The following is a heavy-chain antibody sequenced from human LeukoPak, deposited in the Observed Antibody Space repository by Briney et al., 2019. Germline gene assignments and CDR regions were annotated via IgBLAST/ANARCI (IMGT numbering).Heavy chain of an antibody. V-gene: IGHV1-8*01. J-gene: IGHJ4*02. CDR1: GYTFTSYD. Sequence: ASVKVSCKASGYTFTSYDINWVRQATGQGLEWMGWMNPNSGNTGYAQKFQGRVTMTRNTSISTAYMELSSLRSEDTAVYYCARAMYYDFWSGYPPFDYRGQGTLVTVSS. D-gene: IGHD3-3*01. CDR3: ARAMYYDFWSGYPPFDY. CDR2: MNPNSGNT.